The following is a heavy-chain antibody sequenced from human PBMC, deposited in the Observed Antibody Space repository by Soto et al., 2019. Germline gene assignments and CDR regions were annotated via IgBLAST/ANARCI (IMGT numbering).Heavy chain of an antibody. J-gene: IGHJ6*03. CDR1: GFTFSNAW. CDR2: IKSKTDGGTT. D-gene: IGHD2-2*03. Sequence: GGSLRLSCAASGFTFSNAWMSWVRQAPGKGLEWVGRIKSKTDGGTTDYAAPVKGRFTISRDDSKNTLYLQMNSLKTEDTAVYYCTTAVRSWIETDYYYMDVWGKGTTVTVSS. CDR3: TTAVRSWIETDYYYMDV. V-gene: IGHV3-15*01.